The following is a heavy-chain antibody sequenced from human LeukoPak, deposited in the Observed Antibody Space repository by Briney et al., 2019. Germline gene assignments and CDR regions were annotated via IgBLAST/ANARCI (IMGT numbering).Heavy chain of an antibody. CDR1: GFTFSSYS. D-gene: IGHD1/OR15-1a*01. J-gene: IGHJ4*02. Sequence: GRSLRLSCTASGFTFSSYSMNWVRQAPGKGLEWVSYISTSSRDIYYADSVKGRFIISRDNAKNSLFLQLNGLRDDDTAVYYCATFPRDKQGFWGQGTLVTVSS. V-gene: IGHV3-48*02. CDR2: ISTSSRDI. CDR3: ATFPRDKQGF.